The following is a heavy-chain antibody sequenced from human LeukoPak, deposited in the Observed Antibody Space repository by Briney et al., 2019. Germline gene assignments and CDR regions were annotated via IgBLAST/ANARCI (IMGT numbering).Heavy chain of an antibody. J-gene: IGHJ5*02. V-gene: IGHV4-38-2*02. D-gene: IGHD1-20*01. CDR2: IYHSGST. Sequence: RPSETLSLTCTVSGYSISSGYYWGWIRQPPGKGLEWIGSIYHSGSTYYNPSLKSRVTISVDTSKNQFSLKLSSVTAADTAVYYCARDVAGPRITGTSHANWFDPWGQGTLVAVSS. CDR1: GYSISSGYY. CDR3: ARDVAGPRITGTSHANWFDP.